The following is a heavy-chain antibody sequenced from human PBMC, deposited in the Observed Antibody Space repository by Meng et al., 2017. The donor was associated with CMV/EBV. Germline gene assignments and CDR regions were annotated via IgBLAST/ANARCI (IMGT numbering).Heavy chain of an antibody. CDR2: IYSGGST. CDR3: STAYCSSTSCYP. CDR1: GFTVSSNY. D-gene: IGHD2-2*01. V-gene: IGHV3-53*01. Sequence: GESLKISCAASGFTVSSNYMSWVRQAPGKGLEWVSVIYSGGSTYYAASVKGRFTISRDNSKNTLYLQMNSLRAEDTAVYYCSTAYCSSTSCYPWGQGTLVTVSS. J-gene: IGHJ5*02.